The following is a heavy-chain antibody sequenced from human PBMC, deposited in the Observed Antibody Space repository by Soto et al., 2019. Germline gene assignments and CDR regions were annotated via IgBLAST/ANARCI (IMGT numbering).Heavy chain of an antibody. V-gene: IGHV4-34*01. J-gene: IGHJ6*02. CDR1: GGSFSGYY. CDR2: INHSGST. Sequence: SETLSLTCAVYGGSFSGYYWSWIRQPPGKGLEWIGEINHSGSTNYNPSLRSRVTISVDTSKNQFSLKLSSVTAADTAVYYCARVRITMVRGAIIYAYYYYGMDVWGQGTTVTV. CDR3: ARVRITMVRGAIIYAYYYYGMDV. D-gene: IGHD3-10*01.